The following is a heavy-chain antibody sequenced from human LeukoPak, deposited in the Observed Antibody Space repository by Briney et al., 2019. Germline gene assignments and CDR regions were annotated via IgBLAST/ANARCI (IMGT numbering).Heavy chain of an antibody. CDR3: AREDVRNSAYYDNWFGP. V-gene: IGHV3-30-3*01. J-gene: IGHJ5*02. CDR1: GFTFSSYA. Sequence: TGGSLRLSCAASGFTFSSYAMHWVRQAPGKGLEWVAVISSDGSNKYYADSVQGRFTISRDNSKNTLYLQMNSLRVEDTGVYYCAREDVRNSAYYDNWFGPWGQGTLVTVSS. D-gene: IGHD3-22*01. CDR2: ISSDGSNK.